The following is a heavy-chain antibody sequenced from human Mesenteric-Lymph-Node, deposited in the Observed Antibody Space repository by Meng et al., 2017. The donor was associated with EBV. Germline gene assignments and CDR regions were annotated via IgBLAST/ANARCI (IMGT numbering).Heavy chain of an antibody. CDR2: ITPSGSKI. D-gene: IGHD2-21*02. V-gene: IGHV3-11*01. CDR3: VRDGVCQETGCFDY. Sequence: SGEGLVKTVWSLRIACEASGFTFGEYFMAWIRQAPGKGLEWVSDITPSGSKIYYADSVKGRFTISRDNAKNSLYLQMNSLRADDTAVYYCVRDGVCQETGCFDYWGQGTLVTVSS. CDR1: GFTFGEYF. J-gene: IGHJ4*02.